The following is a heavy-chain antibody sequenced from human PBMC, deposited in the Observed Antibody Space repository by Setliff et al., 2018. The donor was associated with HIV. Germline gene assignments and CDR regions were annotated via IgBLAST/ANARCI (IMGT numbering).Heavy chain of an antibody. Sequence: ASVKVSCKASGYSFTDNFIHWVRQAPGQGLEWMGIINPDVGRSTYAQNFQGRVTMTRDTSISTAYMELSRLRSDDTAVYYCATLHYGSGTKIFQHWGQGTLVTVSS. J-gene: IGHJ1*01. V-gene: IGHV1-2*02. CDR2: INPDVGRS. CDR3: ATLHYGSGTKIFQH. CDR1: GYSFTDNF. D-gene: IGHD3-10*01.